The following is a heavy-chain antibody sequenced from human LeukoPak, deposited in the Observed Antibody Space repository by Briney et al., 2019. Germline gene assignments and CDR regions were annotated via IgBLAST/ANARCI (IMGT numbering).Heavy chain of an antibody. V-gene: IGHV4-59*01. J-gene: IGHJ6*03. CDR2: IYYSGST. D-gene: IGHD3-10*01. Sequence: SETLSLTCTVSGGSISSYYWSWIRQPPGKGLEWIGYIYYSGSTNYNPSLKSRVTISVDTSKNQFSLKLSSVTAADTAVYYCARVARGVITYYYYYMDVWGKGTTVTISS. CDR1: GGSISSYY. CDR3: ARVARGVITYYYYYMDV.